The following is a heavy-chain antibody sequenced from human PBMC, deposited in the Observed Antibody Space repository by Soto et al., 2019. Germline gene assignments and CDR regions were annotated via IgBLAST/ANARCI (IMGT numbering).Heavy chain of an antibody. Sequence: QVQLQQSGPGLVKPSQTLSLTCAISGDSVSSNSAAWNWIRQSPSRGLEWLGRTYYRSKWYNDYAVSVKSRITINPDTSKNQFSLQLNSVTPEDTAVYYCARDTITMVRGVTATDWFDPWGQGTLVTVSS. J-gene: IGHJ5*02. CDR1: GDSVSSNSAA. V-gene: IGHV6-1*01. D-gene: IGHD3-10*01. CDR3: ARDTITMVRGVTATDWFDP. CDR2: TYYRSKWYN.